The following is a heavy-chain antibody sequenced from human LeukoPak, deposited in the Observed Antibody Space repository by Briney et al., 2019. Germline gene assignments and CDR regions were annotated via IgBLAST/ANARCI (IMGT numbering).Heavy chain of an antibody. CDR3: ARIYVAGIAAAGTRIDY. V-gene: IGHV1-18*01. Sequence: ASVKVSCKASGYTFTSYGISWVRQAPGQGLEWMGWISAYNGNTNYAQKLQGRVTVTTDTSTSTAYMELRSLRSDDTAVYYCARIYVAGIAAAGTRIDYWGQGTLVTVSS. J-gene: IGHJ4*02. D-gene: IGHD6-13*01. CDR2: ISAYNGNT. CDR1: GYTFTSYG.